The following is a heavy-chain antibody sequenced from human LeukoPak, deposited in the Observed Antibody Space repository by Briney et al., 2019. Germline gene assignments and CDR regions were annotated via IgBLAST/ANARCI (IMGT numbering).Heavy chain of an antibody. Sequence: SETLSLTCTVSGGSISSYYWSWIRQPPGKGLEWIGYIYYSGSTNYNPSLKSRVTISVDTSKNQFSLKLSSVTTADTAVYYCARGGYYYDSSGYFDHWGQGTLVTVSS. D-gene: IGHD3-22*01. CDR2: IYYSGST. CDR1: GGSISSYY. J-gene: IGHJ4*02. CDR3: ARGGYYYDSSGYFDH. V-gene: IGHV4-59*01.